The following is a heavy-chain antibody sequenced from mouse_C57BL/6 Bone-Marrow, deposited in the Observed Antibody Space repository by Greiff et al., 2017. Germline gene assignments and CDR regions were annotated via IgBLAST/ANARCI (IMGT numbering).Heavy chain of an antibody. CDR2: ISSGGDYI. CDR1: GFTFSSYA. V-gene: IGHV5-9-1*02. CDR3: TREGVLRQDLPAWFAY. J-gene: IGHJ3*01. D-gene: IGHD1-2*01. Sequence: EVQLVASGAGLVKPGGSLKLSCAASGFTFSSYAMSWVRQTPEKRLEWVAYISSGGDYIYYADTVKGRFTISRDNARNTLYLQMSSLKSEDTAMYYCTREGVLRQDLPAWFAYWGQGTLVTVSA.